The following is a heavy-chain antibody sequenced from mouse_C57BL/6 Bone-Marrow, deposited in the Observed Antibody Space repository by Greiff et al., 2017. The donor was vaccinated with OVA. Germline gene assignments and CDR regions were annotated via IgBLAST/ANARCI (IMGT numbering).Heavy chain of an antibody. V-gene: IGHV1-18*01. CDR1: GYTFTDYN. Sequence: EVQLVESGPELVKPGASVKIPCKASGYTFTDYNMDWVKQSHGKSLEWIGDINPNNGGTIYNQKFKGKATLTVDKSSSTAYMELRSLISEDTAVYYCARKYYGSSYDYAMDYWGQGTSVTVSS. CDR3: ARKYYGSSYDYAMDY. J-gene: IGHJ4*01. CDR2: INPNNGGT. D-gene: IGHD1-1*01.